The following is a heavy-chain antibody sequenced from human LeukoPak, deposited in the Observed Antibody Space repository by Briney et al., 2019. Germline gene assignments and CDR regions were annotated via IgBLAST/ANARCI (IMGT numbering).Heavy chain of an antibody. CDR2: MNPNSGNT. Sequence: ASVKVSCKASGYTFTSYAMNWVRQAPGQGLEWMGWMNPNSGNTGYAQKFQGRVTITRNTSISTAYMELSSLRSEDTAVYYCARGRGTAWGQGTLVTVSS. CDR1: GYTFTSYA. J-gene: IGHJ4*02. CDR3: ARGRGTA. V-gene: IGHV1-8*03.